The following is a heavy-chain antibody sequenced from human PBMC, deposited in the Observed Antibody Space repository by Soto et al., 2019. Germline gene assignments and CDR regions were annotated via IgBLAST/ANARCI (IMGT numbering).Heavy chain of an antibody. CDR1: GFTFSSYA. D-gene: IGHD6-19*01. J-gene: IGHJ4*02. V-gene: IGHV3-23*01. CDR2: ISGSGT. CDR3: ARPPDAYNSGWSKVEY. Sequence: EVQLLESGGGLVQPGGSLRLSCAASGFTFSSYAMSWVRQAPGKGLEWVSTISGSGTYYADSVKGRFTISRDNSKNKLSLQMNSPRAEDTAVYYCARPPDAYNSGWSKVEYWGQGTLVAVSS.